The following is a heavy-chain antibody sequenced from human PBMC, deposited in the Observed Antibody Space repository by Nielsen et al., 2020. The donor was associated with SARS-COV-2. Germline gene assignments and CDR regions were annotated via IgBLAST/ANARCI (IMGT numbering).Heavy chain of an antibody. CDR3: ARESFRDYYDSSGYYWKDY. D-gene: IGHD3-22*01. J-gene: IGHJ4*02. Sequence: WVRQAPGQGLEGMGWMNPNNGNTDYAQKFQGRVTMTRDTSTSTVYMELSSLRSEDTAVYYCARESFRDYYDSSGYYWKDYWGQGTLVTVSS. V-gene: IGHV1-8*01. CDR2: MNPNNGNT.